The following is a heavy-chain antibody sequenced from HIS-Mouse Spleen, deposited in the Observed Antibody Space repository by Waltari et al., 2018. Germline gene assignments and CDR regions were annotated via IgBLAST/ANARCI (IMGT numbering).Heavy chain of an antibody. J-gene: IGHJ2*01. V-gene: IGHV4-39*07. CDR3: AREIPYSSSWYDWYFDL. CDR1: VGSISSSSYY. CDR2: IYYSGST. D-gene: IGHD6-13*01. Sequence: QLQLQESGPGLVKPSETLSLPCTVSVGSISSSSYYWGGIRQPPGKGLEWIGSIYYSGSTYYNPSLKSRVTISVDTSKNQFSLKLSSVTAADTAVYYCAREIPYSSSWYDWYFDLWGRGTLVTVSS.